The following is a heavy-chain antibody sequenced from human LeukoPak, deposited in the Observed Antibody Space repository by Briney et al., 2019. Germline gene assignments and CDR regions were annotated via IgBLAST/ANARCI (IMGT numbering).Heavy chain of an antibody. CDR2: IYYSGST. CDR3: ARDIYCGGDCYFFDP. D-gene: IGHD2-21*02. CDR1: GGSISSSSYY. J-gene: IGHJ5*02. Sequence: SETLSLTCTVSGGSISSSSYYWGWIRQPPGKGLEWIGSIYYSGSTYYNPSLKSRVTISVDTSKNQFSPKLSSVTAADTAVYYCARDIYCGGDCYFFDPWGQGTLVTVSS. V-gene: IGHV4-39*07.